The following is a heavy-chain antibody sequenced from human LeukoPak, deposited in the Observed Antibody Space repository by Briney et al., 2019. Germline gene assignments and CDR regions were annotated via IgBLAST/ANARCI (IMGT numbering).Heavy chain of an antibody. V-gene: IGHV4-59*02. CDR1: GGSASSYY. Sequence: PSETLSLTCTVSGGSASSYYWSWIRQPPGKGLEWIGYIYYSGSTNYNPSLKSRVTISVDTSKNQFSLKLSSVTAADTAVYYCARGGRLSGYDPYYFDYWGQGTLVTVSS. J-gene: IGHJ4*02. D-gene: IGHD5-12*01. CDR3: ARGGRLSGYDPYYFDY. CDR2: IYYSGST.